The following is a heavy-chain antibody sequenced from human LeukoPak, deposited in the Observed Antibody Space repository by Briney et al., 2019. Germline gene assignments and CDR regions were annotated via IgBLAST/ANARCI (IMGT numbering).Heavy chain of an antibody. Sequence: GGSLRLSCAASGFTFSSYGMHWVRQAPGKGLEWVAVIWYGGSNKYYADSVKGRFTISRDNSKNTLYLQMNSLRAEVTAVYYCAKDRGYGAQQGFDYWGQGTLVTVSS. D-gene: IGHD4-17*01. CDR3: AKDRGYGAQQGFDY. V-gene: IGHV3-30*02. J-gene: IGHJ4*02. CDR1: GFTFSSYG. CDR2: IWYGGSNK.